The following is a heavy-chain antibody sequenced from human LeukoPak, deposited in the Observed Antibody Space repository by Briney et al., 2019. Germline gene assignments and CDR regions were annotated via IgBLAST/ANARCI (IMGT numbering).Heavy chain of an antibody. D-gene: IGHD5-12*01. CDR2: ISSSGSNI. CDR3: ARDYGYGNWFDP. J-gene: IGHJ5*02. V-gene: IGHV3-48*03. CDR1: GFTFSSYE. Sequence: PGGSLRLSCEASGFTFSSYEMQWVRQAPGKGLEWVSYISSSGSNIYYADSVKGRFTISRDNAKNSLYLQMNSLRAEDTAIYYCARDYGYGNWFDPWGQGTLVTVSS.